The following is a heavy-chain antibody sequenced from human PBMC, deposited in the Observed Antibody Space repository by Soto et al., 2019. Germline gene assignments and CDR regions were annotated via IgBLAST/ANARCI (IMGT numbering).Heavy chain of an antibody. CDR3: VLSGYSSGCYPNHYYFNY. D-gene: IGHD6-19*01. CDR1: GFTFSDYW. CDR2: IKKDGSDK. J-gene: IGHJ4*02. V-gene: IGHV3-7*05. Sequence: GGSLRLSCAASGFTFSDYWMSWVRQAPGKGLEWVANIKKDGSDKNYVDSVKGRFTISRDNAKNSLYLPMNRLSAAATAADDCVLSGYSSGCYPNHYYFNYWGQGTLVTVSS.